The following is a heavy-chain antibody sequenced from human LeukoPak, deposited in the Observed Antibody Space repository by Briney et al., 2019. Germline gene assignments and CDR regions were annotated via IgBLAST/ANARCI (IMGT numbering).Heavy chain of an antibody. CDR2: ISAYNGNT. CDR3: ALGYCSSTSCYTVGYYYYYYMDV. V-gene: IGHV1-18*01. CDR1: GYTFTSYG. D-gene: IGHD2-2*02. J-gene: IGHJ6*03. Sequence: ASVKVSCKASGYTFTSYGISWVRQAPGQRLEWMGWISAYNGNTNYAQKLQGRVTMTTYTSTSTAYMELRSLRSDDTAVYYCALGYCSSTSCYTVGYYYYYYMDVWGKGTTVTVSS.